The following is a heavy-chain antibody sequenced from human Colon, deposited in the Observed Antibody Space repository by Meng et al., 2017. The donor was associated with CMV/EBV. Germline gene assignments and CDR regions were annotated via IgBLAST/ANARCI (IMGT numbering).Heavy chain of an antibody. CDR2: IYYSGST. V-gene: IGHV4-39*07. J-gene: IGHJ4*02. CDR3: VRDHTYDRKIY. Sequence: QLQLAGSGPGLGKPSGTLSLTCTVSGGSISSSMYYWGWIRQFPRKGLEWIGSIYYSGSTFYNPSLKSRVTVSIDTSRNQFSLKLNSVTAADTAVYYCVRDHTYDRKIYWGQGSLVTVSS. CDR1: GGSISSSMYY. D-gene: IGHD2-8*01.